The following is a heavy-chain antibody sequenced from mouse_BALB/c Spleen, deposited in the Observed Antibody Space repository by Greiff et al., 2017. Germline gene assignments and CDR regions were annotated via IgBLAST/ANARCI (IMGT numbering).Heavy chain of an antibody. Sequence: QVQLQQPGAELVKPGAPVKLSCKASGYTFTSYWMNWVKQRPGRGLEWIGRIDPSDSETHYNQKFKDKATLTVDKSSSTAYIQLSSLTSEDSAVYYCARAYAMDYWGQGTSVTVSS. CDR3: ARAYAMDY. J-gene: IGHJ4*01. V-gene: IGHV1-69*02. CDR1: GYTFTSYW. CDR2: IDPSDSET.